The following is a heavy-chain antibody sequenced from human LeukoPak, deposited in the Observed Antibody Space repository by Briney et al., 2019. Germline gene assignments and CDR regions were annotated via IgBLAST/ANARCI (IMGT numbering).Heavy chain of an antibody. CDR1: GGSISSSSYY. D-gene: IGHD6-13*01. Sequence: SETLSLTCTVSGGSISSSSYYWGWIRHPPGKGLEWSGRIYYSGSTYYNPSLKGRVTISVDTSTDQFSLKLSSATAADTAVYYCARVGSSSWGGFDDWGQGTLVTVSS. V-gene: IGHV4-39*07. CDR3: ARVGSSSWGGFDD. CDR2: IYYSGST. J-gene: IGHJ4*02.